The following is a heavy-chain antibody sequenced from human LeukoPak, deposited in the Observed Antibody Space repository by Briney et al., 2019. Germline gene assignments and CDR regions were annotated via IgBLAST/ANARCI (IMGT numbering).Heavy chain of an antibody. Sequence: PSQTLSLTCTVSGGSISSGDYYWSWIRQPPGKGLEWIGYIYYSGSTYYNPSLKSRVTISVDTSKSQFSLKLSSVTAADTAVYYCARGGLRLPFDYWGQGTLVTVSS. J-gene: IGHJ4*02. D-gene: IGHD6-25*01. V-gene: IGHV4-30-4*01. CDR1: GGSISSGDYY. CDR2: IYYSGST. CDR3: ARGGLRLPFDY.